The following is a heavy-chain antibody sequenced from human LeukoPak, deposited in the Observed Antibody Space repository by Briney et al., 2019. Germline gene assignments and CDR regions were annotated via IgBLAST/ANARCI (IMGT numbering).Heavy chain of an antibody. CDR2: IIPIFGTA. CDR1: GGTFSSYV. J-gene: IGHJ4*02. Sequence: ASVKVSCKASGGTFSSYVISWVRQAPGQGLEWMGGIIPIFGTANYAQKFQGRVTITADESTSTAYMELSSLRSEDTAVYYCARNILGYCSGGSCYSGGFDYWGQGTLVTVSS. V-gene: IGHV1-69*13. D-gene: IGHD2-15*01. CDR3: ARNILGYCSGGSCYSGGFDY.